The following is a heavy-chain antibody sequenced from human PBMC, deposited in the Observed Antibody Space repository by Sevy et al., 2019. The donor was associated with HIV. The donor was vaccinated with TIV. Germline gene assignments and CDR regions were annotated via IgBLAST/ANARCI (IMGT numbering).Heavy chain of an antibody. CDR1: GFTFSSYG. Sequence: GGSLRLSCAASGFTFSSYGMHWVRQAPGKGLEWVAVIWYDGSNKYYEDSVKGRFTISRDNSKNTLYLQMNSLRAEDNAVYYCARDLFLGDFWSGTTFDYWGQGTLVIVSS. D-gene: IGHD3-3*01. J-gene: IGHJ4*02. CDR2: IWYDGSNK. V-gene: IGHV3-33*01. CDR3: ARDLFLGDFWSGTTFDY.